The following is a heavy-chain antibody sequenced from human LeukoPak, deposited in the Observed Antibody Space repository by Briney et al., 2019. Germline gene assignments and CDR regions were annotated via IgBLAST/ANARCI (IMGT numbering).Heavy chain of an antibody. CDR3: AKDHYDYIGGTYRDFDH. D-gene: IGHD3-16*02. Sequence: PGGSLRLSCAASGFTFSSLGMHWVRQAPGKGLEWVAVISYDGSNPYYADSVKGRFTISRDNSKNTLYLQMNSLRAEDTAVYYCAKDHYDYIGGTYRDFDHWGQGTLVTVSS. CDR1: GFTFSSLG. J-gene: IGHJ4*02. V-gene: IGHV3-30*18. CDR2: ISYDGSNP.